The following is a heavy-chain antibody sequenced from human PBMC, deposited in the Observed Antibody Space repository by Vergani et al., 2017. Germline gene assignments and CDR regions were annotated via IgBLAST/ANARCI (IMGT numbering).Heavy chain of an antibody. CDR2: IFTGGTT. CDR1: GFSVSNNY. J-gene: IGHJ6*03. D-gene: IGHD6-13*01. CDR3: AKMCSWDDSFFCRMDV. V-gene: IGHV3-53*02. Sequence: EVQLVETGGGLIQPGGSLRLSCVVSGFSVSNNYMSWVRHRPGKGLEWVSFIFTGGTTYYEDSVKGRFNISRDNSKNTVHLQRNSLTAEDTAVYYCAKMCSWDDSFFCRMDVWGKGTTGTVSS.